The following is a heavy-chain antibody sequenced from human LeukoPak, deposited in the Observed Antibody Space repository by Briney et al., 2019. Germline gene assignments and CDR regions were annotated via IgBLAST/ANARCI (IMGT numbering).Heavy chain of an antibody. J-gene: IGHJ4*02. Sequence: SETLSLTCAVYGGSFSGYYWSWIRQPPGKGLEWIGEINHSGSTKYNPPLKSRVTISVDTSKNQFSLKLSSVTAADTAVYYCARGEWLRSWFGYWGQGTLVTVSS. CDR2: INHSGST. V-gene: IGHV4-34*01. CDR1: GGSFSGYY. D-gene: IGHD5-12*01. CDR3: ARGEWLRSWFGY.